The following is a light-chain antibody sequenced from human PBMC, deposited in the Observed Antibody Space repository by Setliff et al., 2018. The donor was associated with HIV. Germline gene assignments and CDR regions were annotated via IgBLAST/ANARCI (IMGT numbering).Light chain of an antibody. CDR3: SSYGGYNNVV. CDR2: EVN. V-gene: IGLV2-8*01. Sequence: QSVLAQPPSASGPPGQSVTISCTGSSSDIGGYKFVSWYQQHPGKAPKLMIYEVNKRPSGVPDRFSGSKSGNTASLTVSGLQAEDEADYYCSSYGGYNNVVFGGGTKVTVL. J-gene: IGLJ2*01. CDR1: SSDIGGYKF.